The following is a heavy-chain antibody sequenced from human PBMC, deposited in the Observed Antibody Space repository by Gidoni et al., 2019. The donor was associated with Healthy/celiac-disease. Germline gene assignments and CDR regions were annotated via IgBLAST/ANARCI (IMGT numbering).Heavy chain of an antibody. CDR1: GCSISRYY. J-gene: IGHJ5*02. CDR3: ARDYYDSSGYLNWFDP. CDR2: IYTSGST. D-gene: IGHD3-22*01. V-gene: IGHV4-4*07. Sequence: QVQLQASGPGLVKPSETLSLTCTVSGCSISRYYWSWIRQPAGKGLEWIGRIYTSGSTNYNPSLKSRVTMSVDTSKNQFSLKLSSVTAADTAVYYCARDYYDSSGYLNWFDPWGQGTLVTVSS.